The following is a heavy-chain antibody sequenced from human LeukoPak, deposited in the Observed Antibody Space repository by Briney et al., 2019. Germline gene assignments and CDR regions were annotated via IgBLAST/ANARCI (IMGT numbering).Heavy chain of an antibody. CDR2: IKQDGSEK. CDR1: GFIISSYW. V-gene: IGHV3-7*01. D-gene: IGHD4-17*01. CDR3: ARALGTDSGEDY. J-gene: IGHJ4*02. Sequence: GGSLRLSCAASGFIISSYWMSWVRQAPGKGLEWVASIKQDGSEKHYVDPVEGRFTISRDNAKNSLYLQMNSLRAEDTAVYYCARALGTDSGEDYWGQGTLVTVSS.